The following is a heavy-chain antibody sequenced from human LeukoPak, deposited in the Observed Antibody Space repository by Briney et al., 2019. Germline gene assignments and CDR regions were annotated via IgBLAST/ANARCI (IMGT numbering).Heavy chain of an antibody. CDR2: IYSGGST. J-gene: IGHJ4*02. CDR1: GFTVSSNY. V-gene: IGHV3-53*01. CDR3: ASLEGGYSYAFWY. D-gene: IGHD5-18*01. Sequence: GGSLRLSCAASGFTVSSNYMSWVRQAPGKGLEWVSVIYSGGSTYYADSVKGRFTISRDNSKNTLYLQMSSLRAEDTAVYYCASLEGGYSYAFWYWGQGTLVTVSS.